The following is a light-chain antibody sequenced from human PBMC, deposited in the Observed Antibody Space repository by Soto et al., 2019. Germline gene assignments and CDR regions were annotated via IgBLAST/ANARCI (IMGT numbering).Light chain of an antibody. Sequence: QITLSPSSASASVGDGVTVTFRASPGISNNFAWYQQKPGHGPRLLIYGASTLQSGIPSRFSGSGSGTDFTLTISSLQPEDFATYYCQKYDVCPLTFGQGTKVEFK. CDR3: QKYDVCPLT. CDR1: PGISNN. J-gene: IGKJ1*01. V-gene: IGKV1-27*01. CDR2: GAS.